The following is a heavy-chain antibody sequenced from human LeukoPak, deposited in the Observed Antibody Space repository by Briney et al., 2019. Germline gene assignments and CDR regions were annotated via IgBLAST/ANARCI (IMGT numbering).Heavy chain of an antibody. V-gene: IGHV3-23*01. D-gene: IGHD1-26*01. J-gene: IGHJ4*02. CDR2: ISGSGGST. CDR3: AKLVGARVKPETRDYYFDY. CDR1: GFTFSSYA. Sequence: GGSLRLSCAASGFTFSSYAMSWVRQAPGKGLEWVSAISGSGGSTYYADSVKGRFTISRDNSKNTLYLQMNSLRAEDTAVYYCAKLVGARVKPETRDYYFDYWGQGTLVTVSS.